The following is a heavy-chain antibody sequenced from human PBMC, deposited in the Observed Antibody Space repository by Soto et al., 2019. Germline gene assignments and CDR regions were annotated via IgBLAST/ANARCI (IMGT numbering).Heavy chain of an antibody. V-gene: IGHV1-58*02. D-gene: IGHD3-22*01. CDR3: AADRSFGYYDSSGYLPTDAFDI. CDR2: IVVGSGNT. J-gene: IGHJ3*02. CDR1: GGTFSSYT. Sequence: GASVKVSCKASGGTFSSYTISWVRQAPGQGLEWMGWIVVGSGNTNYAQKFQERVTITRDMSTSTAYMELSSLRSEDTAVYYCAADRSFGYYDSSGYLPTDAFDIWGQGTMVTVSS.